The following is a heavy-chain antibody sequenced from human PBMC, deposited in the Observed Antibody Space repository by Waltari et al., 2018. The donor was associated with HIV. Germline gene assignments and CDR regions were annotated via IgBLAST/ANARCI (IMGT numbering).Heavy chain of an antibody. Sequence: QVQLQESGPGLVKPSGTLSLTCTVSGGSISNYWWSLIRQPTGEGLEWVGCVAYSGSTDYNPSLKSRVTISVDTSKNQFSLKLSSVTAADTAVYYCARGGCVNGVCYRGLLDSWGQGTLVTVSS. CDR1: GGSISNYW. CDR2: VAYSGST. CDR3: ARGGCVNGVCYRGLLDS. J-gene: IGHJ4*02. V-gene: IGHV4-59*01. D-gene: IGHD2-8*01.